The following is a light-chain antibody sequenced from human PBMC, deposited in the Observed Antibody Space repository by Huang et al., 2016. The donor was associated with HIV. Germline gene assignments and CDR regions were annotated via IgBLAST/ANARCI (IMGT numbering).Light chain of an antibody. CDR1: QNISNY. CDR3: EQSNSSPRT. CDR2: AAS. Sequence: DIQMTQSPSSLSASIGDRVTITCRESQNISNYLNWYQQRPGKAPNLLMYAASSLESGVPSRCSGSGSGTYFTLTISSLQAEDFATYYCEQSNSSPRTFGQGTKVEIK. J-gene: IGKJ1*01. V-gene: IGKV1-39*01.